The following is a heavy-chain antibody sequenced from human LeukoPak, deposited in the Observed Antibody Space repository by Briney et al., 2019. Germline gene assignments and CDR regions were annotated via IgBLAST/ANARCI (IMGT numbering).Heavy chain of an antibody. V-gene: IGHV4-34*01. D-gene: IGHD6-19*01. CDR3: ARKRSQWLAAFDI. CDR1: GGSISSYY. CDR2: INHSGST. J-gene: IGHJ3*02. Sequence: SETLSLTCTVSGGSISSYYWSWIRQPPGKGLEWIGEINHSGSTNYNPSLKSRVTISVDTSKNQFSLKLSSVTAADTAVYYCARKRSQWLAAFDIWGRGTMVTVSS.